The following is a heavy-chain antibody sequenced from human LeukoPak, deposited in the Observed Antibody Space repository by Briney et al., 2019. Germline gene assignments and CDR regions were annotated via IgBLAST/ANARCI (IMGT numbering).Heavy chain of an antibody. CDR3: AKDWAIVVVPAARHFDY. CDR1: GFTFSSYA. CDR2: ISGSGGST. J-gene: IGHJ4*02. V-gene: IGHV3-23*01. Sequence: GGSLRLSCAASGFTFSSYAMSWVRRAPGKGLEWVSAISGSGGSTYYADSVKGRFTISRDNSKNTLYLQMNSLRAEDTAVYYCAKDWAIVVVPAARHFDYWGQGTLVTVPS. D-gene: IGHD2-2*01.